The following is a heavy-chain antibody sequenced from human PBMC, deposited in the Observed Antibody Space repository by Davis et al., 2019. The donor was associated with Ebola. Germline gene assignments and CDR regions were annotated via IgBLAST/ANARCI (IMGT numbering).Heavy chain of an antibody. CDR2: VYWDDDK. Sequence: SGPTLVKPTQTLTLTCSFSGFSLITDEVAVGWIRQPPGKALEWLALVYWDDDKRYSRSLKNRLTITRDTSGNQVVLTMTNMDPVDAATYYCAHSPTHQHIVYHYFDYWGQGTLVTVSS. CDR3: AHSPTHQHIVYHYFDY. J-gene: IGHJ4*02. D-gene: IGHD2-21*01. V-gene: IGHV2-5*02. CDR1: GFSLITDEVA.